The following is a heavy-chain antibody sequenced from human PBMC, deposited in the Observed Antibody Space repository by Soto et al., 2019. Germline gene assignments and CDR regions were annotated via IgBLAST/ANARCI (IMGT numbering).Heavy chain of an antibody. CDR2: LDPNSGGT. CDR1: GYTFTGYY. V-gene: IGHV1-2*02. CDR3: AGDLAKGGGSAGFDY. Sequence: ASVKVSCKASGYTFTGYYIHWVRQAPGQGLEWMGWLDPNSGGTRYPQKFQGRVTMTRDTSIRTVYMSLTGLKSDDTAVYFCAGDLAKGGGSAGFDYWGQGTLVTVSS. D-gene: IGHD2-15*01. J-gene: IGHJ4*02.